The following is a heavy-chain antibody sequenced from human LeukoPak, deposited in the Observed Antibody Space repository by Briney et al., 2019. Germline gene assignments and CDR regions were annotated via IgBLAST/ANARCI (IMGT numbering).Heavy chain of an antibody. Sequence: SETLSLTCTVSGGSISSSRYYWGWIRQPPGKGLEWIGSLYYSGSTYYNPSLKSRVTVSVDTSKNHFSLKLSSVTAADTAVYYCAIHSLPAPYWYFALWGRGTLVTVSS. D-gene: IGHD2-2*01. CDR2: LYYSGST. CDR1: GGSISSSRYY. J-gene: IGHJ2*01. CDR3: AIHSLPAPYWYFAL. V-gene: IGHV4-39*01.